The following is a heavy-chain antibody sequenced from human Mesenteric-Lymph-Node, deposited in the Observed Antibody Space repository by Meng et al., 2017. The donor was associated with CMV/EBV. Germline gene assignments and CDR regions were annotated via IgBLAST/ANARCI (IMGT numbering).Heavy chain of an antibody. D-gene: IGHD2-21*02. J-gene: IGHJ4*02. V-gene: IGHV1-2*04. CDR2: INFHNGDT. CDR1: GNSFSGPY. Sequence: SCKPSGNSFSGPYIHWVRQAPGQGLEWMGWINFHNGDTKYAQKFQGWVTVTRDTSIRTVFLDLTTLKSDDTAVYYCATNHTATFDFWGQGTLVTVSS. CDR3: ATNHTATFDF.